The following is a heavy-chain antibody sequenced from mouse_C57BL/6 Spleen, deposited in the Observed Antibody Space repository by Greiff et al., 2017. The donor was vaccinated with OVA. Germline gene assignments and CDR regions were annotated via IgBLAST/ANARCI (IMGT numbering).Heavy chain of an antibody. J-gene: IGHJ4*01. Sequence: EVQGVESGEGLVKPGGSLKLSCAASGFTFSSYAMSWVRQTPEKRLEWVAYISSGGDYIYYTDTVKGRFTISRDNARNTLYLQMSSLKSEDTAMYYCTRDGTTVVATGYYAMDYWGQGTSVTVSS. CDR2: ISSGGDYI. CDR3: TRDGTTVVATGYYAMDY. D-gene: IGHD1-1*01. CDR1: GFTFSSYA. V-gene: IGHV5-9-1*02.